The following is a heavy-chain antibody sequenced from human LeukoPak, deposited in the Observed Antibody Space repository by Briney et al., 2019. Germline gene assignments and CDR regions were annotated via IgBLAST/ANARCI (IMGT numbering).Heavy chain of an antibody. CDR1: GGSISSSSYY. CDR2: IYYSGST. V-gene: IGHV4-39*01. J-gene: IGHJ4*02. Sequence: NASETLSLTCTVSGGSISSSSYYWGWIRQPPGKGLEWIGSIYYSGSTYYNPSLKSRVTISVDTSKNQFSLKLSPVTAADTAVYYCARGTALTKNFDYWGQGTLVTVSS. CDR3: ARGTALTKNFDY. D-gene: IGHD1-14*01.